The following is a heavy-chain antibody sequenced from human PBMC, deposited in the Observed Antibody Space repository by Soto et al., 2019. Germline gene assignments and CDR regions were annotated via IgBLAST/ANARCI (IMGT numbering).Heavy chain of an antibody. D-gene: IGHD2-21*01. Sequence: SQTLSLTCAISGDSVSGNSAAWNWIRQSPSRGLEWLGRTYYRSRWYNDYAVSVKSRITVTPDTSKNQFSLLLNSVTPEDTAVYYCPRESAYSVRSDTYLDNWGKRALVTVYS. V-gene: IGHV6-1*01. CDR2: TYYRSRWYN. CDR1: GDSVSGNSAA. CDR3: PRESAYSVRSDTYLDN. J-gene: IGHJ4*02.